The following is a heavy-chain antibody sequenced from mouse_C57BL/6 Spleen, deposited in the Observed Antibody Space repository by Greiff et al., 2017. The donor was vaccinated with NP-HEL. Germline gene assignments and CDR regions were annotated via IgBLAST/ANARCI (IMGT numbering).Heavy chain of an antibody. CDR3: ARGIYDYDEGYYFDY. Sequence: EVKLVESGGGLVQSGRSLRLSCATSGFTFSDFYMEWVRQAPGKGLEWIAASGNKANDYTTEYSASVKGRFIVSRDTSQSILYLQMNALRAEDTAIYYCARGIYDYDEGYYFDYWGQGTTLTVSS. V-gene: IGHV7-1*01. CDR2: SGNKANDYTT. CDR1: GFTFSDFY. J-gene: IGHJ2*01. D-gene: IGHD2-4*01.